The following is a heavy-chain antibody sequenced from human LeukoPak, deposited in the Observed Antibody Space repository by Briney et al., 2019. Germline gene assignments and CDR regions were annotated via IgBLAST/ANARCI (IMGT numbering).Heavy chain of an antibody. CDR1: GGSISSGDYY. D-gene: IGHD1-26*01. V-gene: IGHV4-30-4*08. CDR2: IYYSGST. Sequence: TSETLSLTCTVSGGSISSGDYYWSWIRQPPGKGLEWIGYIYYSGSTYYNPSLKSRVTISVDTSKNQFSLKLSSVTAADTAVYYCARDYTPRIVGATSPNYMDVWGKGTTVTVPS. J-gene: IGHJ6*03. CDR3: ARDYTPRIVGATSPNYMDV.